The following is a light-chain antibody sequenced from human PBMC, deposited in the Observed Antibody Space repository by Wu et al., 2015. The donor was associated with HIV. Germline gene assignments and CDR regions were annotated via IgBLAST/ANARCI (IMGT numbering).Light chain of an antibody. CDR2: KAS. Sequence: VGDRVTITCRASQSFTSWLAWYQQKPGKAPKLLIYKASTLESGVPSRFSGSGSGTEFTLTINSLQPDDFATYYCQQYDAYPITFGQGTRPEIK. J-gene: IGKJ5*01. V-gene: IGKV1-5*03. CDR3: QQYDAYPIT. CDR1: QSFTSW.